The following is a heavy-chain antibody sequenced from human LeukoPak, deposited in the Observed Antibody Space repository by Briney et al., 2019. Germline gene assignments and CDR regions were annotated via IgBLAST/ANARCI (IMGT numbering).Heavy chain of an antibody. CDR3: ARESALGYCSSTSCYKFDP. CDR2: IIPIFGTA. CDR1: GGTFSSYA. V-gene: IGHV1-69*01. Sequence: SVKVSCKASGGTFSSYAISWVRQAPGQGLEWMGGIIPIFGTANYAQKFQGRVTITADESTSTAYMELSSLRSEDTAVYYCARESALGYCSSTSCYKFDPWGQGTLVTVSS. D-gene: IGHD2-2*02. J-gene: IGHJ5*02.